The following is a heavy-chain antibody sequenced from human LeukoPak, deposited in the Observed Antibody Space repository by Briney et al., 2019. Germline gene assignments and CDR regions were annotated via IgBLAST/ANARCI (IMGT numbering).Heavy chain of an antibody. CDR2: ISNDGSRK. V-gene: IGHV3-30*03. J-gene: IGHJ4*02. CDR3: ARDRAWNYFDY. CDR1: GFTFGSYA. Sequence: GGSPRLSCAASGFTFGSYAMSWVRQAPGKGLEWVAIISNDGSRKYYAHSVEGRFTISRDNSKNTLYLQMDSLRAEDTAVYYCARDRAWNYFDYWGQGTLVTVSS. D-gene: IGHD3-3*01.